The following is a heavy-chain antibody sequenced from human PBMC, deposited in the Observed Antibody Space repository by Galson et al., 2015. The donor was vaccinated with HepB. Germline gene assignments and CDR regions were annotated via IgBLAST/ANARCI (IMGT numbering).Heavy chain of an antibody. Sequence: CAISGDSVSSNSAAWNWIRQSPSRGLEWLGRTYYRSKWYNDYAVSVKSRITINPDTSKNQFSLQLNSVTPEDTAVYYCARVFRGYSSGWYYFDYWGQGTLVTVSS. V-gene: IGHV6-1*01. J-gene: IGHJ4*02. CDR2: TYYRSKWYN. D-gene: IGHD6-19*01. CDR3: ARVFRGYSSGWYYFDY. CDR1: GDSVSSNSAA.